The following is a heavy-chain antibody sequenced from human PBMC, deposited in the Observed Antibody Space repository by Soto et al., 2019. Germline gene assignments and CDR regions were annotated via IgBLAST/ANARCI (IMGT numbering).Heavy chain of an antibody. V-gene: IGHV1-69*06. CDR1: GGTFSSYA. D-gene: IGHD3-3*01. CDR3: ARGPYDFGSGYYSSYCMDV. J-gene: IGHJ6*02. Sequence: PSVKVSCKASGGTFSSYAISWVRQAPGQGLEWMGGIIPIFGTANYAQKFQGRVTITADKSTSTAYMELSSLRSEDTAEYYYARGPYDFGSGYYSSYCMDVWGQGTTVTVSS. CDR2: IIPIFGTA.